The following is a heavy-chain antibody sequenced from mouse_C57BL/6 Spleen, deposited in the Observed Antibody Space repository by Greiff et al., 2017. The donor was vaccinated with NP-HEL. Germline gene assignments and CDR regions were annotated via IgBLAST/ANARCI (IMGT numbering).Heavy chain of an antibody. J-gene: IGHJ1*03. CDR1: GGEGTECS. CDR2: INPKKWGT. V-gene: IGHV1-18*01. D-gene: IGHD1-1*01. CDR3: ARITTVDYWYFDV. Sequence: VQLQQSGPELVKRGASVKILCKADGGEGTECSMVVGWGGHGKSLEWIGDINPKKWGTIYNQKFKGKATLTVDKSSSTAYMELRSLTSEDTAVYYCARITTVDYWYFDVWGTGTTVTVSS.